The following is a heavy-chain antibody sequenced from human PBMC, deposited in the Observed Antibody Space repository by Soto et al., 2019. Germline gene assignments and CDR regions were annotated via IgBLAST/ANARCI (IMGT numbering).Heavy chain of an antibody. J-gene: IGHJ5*02. CDR1: GFTFSSYG. CDR2: ISYDGSNK. Sequence: QVQLVESGGGVVQPGRSLRLSCAASGFTFSSYGMHWVRQAPGKGLEWVAGISYDGSNKYYADSVKGRFTISRDNSKNTLYLQMNSLRAEDTAVYYCAKSTGPAGFDPWGQGTLVTVSS. CDR3: AKSTGPAGFDP. V-gene: IGHV3-30*18.